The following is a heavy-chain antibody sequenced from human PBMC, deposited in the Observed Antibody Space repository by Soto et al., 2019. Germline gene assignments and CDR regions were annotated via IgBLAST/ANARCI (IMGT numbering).Heavy chain of an antibody. V-gene: IGHV2-5*01. CDR1: GFSLSTSGVG. J-gene: IGHJ5*02. CDR2: IYWNDDK. Sequence: QITLKESGPTLVKPTQTLTLTCTFSGFSLSTSGVGVGWIRQPPGKALEWLALIYWNDDKRYSPSLKSRLTITKDTSNTQVVLTMTNMDPVDTATYYWAHASRAYSGWYRSIWFDPWGQGTLVTVSS. CDR3: AHASRAYSGWYRSIWFDP. D-gene: IGHD6-19*01.